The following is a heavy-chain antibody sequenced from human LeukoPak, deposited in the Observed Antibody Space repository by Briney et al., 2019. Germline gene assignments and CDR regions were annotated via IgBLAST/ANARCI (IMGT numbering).Heavy chain of an antibody. CDR2: INPSGGST. CDR3: ARDGDNSGYDRYYYYMDV. Sequence: ASVKVSCKASGYTFTSYYMHWVRQAPGQGLEWMGIINPSGGSTSYAQKFQGRVTMTRDASTSTVYMELSSLRSEDTAVYYCARDGDNSGYDRYYYYMDVWGKGTTVTVSS. V-gene: IGHV1-46*01. CDR1: GYTFTSYY. J-gene: IGHJ6*03. D-gene: IGHD5-12*01.